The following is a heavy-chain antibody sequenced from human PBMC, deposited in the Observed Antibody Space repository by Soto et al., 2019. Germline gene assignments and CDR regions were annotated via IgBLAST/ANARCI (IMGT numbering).Heavy chain of an antibody. J-gene: IGHJ5*02. V-gene: IGHV3-21*01. CDR2: ISSSSSYI. D-gene: IGHD3-10*01. CDR3: ARYGSGSYSWFDP. Sequence: PGGSLRLSCAASGFTFSSYSMNWVRQAPGKGLEWVSSISSSSSYIYYADSVKGRFTISRDNAKNSLYLQMNSLRAEDTAVYYCARYGSGSYSWFDPWGQGTLVTVSS. CDR1: GFTFSSYS.